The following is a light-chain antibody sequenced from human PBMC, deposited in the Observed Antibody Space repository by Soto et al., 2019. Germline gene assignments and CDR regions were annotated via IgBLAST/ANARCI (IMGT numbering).Light chain of an antibody. CDR1: QSVKNNY. CDR3: QQYGSTPLT. CDR2: DAS. J-gene: IGKJ4*01. Sequence: EIVLKQSPDTLSLSPGGRATLSCRASQSVKNNYLAWYQQKPGQAPRFLIYDASSRATGIPDRFSGSGSGTDFTLTISRLEPEDFAVYYCQQYGSTPLTFGGGTKVDIK. V-gene: IGKV3-20*01.